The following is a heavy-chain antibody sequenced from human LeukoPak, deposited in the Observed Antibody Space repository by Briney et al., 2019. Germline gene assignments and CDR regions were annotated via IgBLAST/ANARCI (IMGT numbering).Heavy chain of an antibody. J-gene: IGHJ4*02. CDR2: IDWDDDK. V-gene: IGHV2-70*04. CDR3: AQTYYYDSRNSYYFDY. CDR1: GFSLSTSGMR. Sequence: KESGPALVKPTQTLTLTCTFSGFSLSTSGMRVSWIRQPPGKALEWLARIDWDDDKFYSTSLKTRLTIYKDTSKNQVVLTMTNMDPVDTATYYCAQTYYYDSRNSYYFDYWGQGTLVTVSS. D-gene: IGHD3-22*01.